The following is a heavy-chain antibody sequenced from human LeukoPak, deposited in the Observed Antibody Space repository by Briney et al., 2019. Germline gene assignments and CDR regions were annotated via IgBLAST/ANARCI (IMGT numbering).Heavy chain of an antibody. D-gene: IGHD2-2*01. CDR1: GDSISSYY. CDR2: IYYSGST. Sequence: PSETLSLTCTVSGDSISSYYWSWIRQPPGKGLEWIGYIYYSGSTNYNPSLKSRVTISVDTSKNQFSLKLSSVTAADTAVYYCARASYCSSTSCYGSLFFDYWGQGTLVTVSS. CDR3: ARASYCSSTSCYGSLFFDY. J-gene: IGHJ4*02. V-gene: IGHV4-59*01.